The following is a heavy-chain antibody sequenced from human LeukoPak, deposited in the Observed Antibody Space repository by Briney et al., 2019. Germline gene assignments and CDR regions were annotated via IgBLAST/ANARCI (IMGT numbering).Heavy chain of an antibody. Sequence: GGSLRLSCTASGFIFNNFGLMWVRQAPGKGLEWVSAVSNDGGGTTYADFVKGRFTISRDNSKNTLFLQMNSLRAEDTALYYCAKGSSGYFADLWGQGTLVTVSS. V-gene: IGHV3-23*01. CDR2: VSNDGGGT. CDR3: AKGSSGYFADL. J-gene: IGHJ5*02. CDR1: GFIFNNFG. D-gene: IGHD3-22*01.